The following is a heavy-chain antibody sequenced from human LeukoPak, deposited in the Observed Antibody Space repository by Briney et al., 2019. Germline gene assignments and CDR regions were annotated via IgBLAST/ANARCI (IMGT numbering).Heavy chain of an antibody. D-gene: IGHD5-24*01. V-gene: IGHV3-21*01. CDR3: ARDSGRDGYKWIYYYYYYGMDV. Sequence: GGSLRLSCAASGFTFSSYSMKWVRQAPGKGLEWVSSISSSSSYIYYADSVKGRFTISRDNAKNSLYLQMNSLRAEDTAVYYCARDSGRDGYKWIYYYYYYGMDVWGQGTTVTVSS. CDR2: ISSSSSYI. J-gene: IGHJ6*02. CDR1: GFTFSSYS.